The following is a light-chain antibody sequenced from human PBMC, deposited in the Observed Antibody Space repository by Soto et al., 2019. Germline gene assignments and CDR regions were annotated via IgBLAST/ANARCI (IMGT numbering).Light chain of an antibody. CDR2: GNS. CDR3: QSFDSRLSGWRV. Sequence: QSVLTQPPSVSGAPGQRVTISCTGSSSNIGAGYDVHWYQHLPGTAPKLLIYGNSNRPSGVPDRFSGSKSGTSASLAITGLQAEDEADYYCQSFDSRLSGWRVFGGGTKLTVL. V-gene: IGLV1-40*01. CDR1: SSNIGAGYD. J-gene: IGLJ3*02.